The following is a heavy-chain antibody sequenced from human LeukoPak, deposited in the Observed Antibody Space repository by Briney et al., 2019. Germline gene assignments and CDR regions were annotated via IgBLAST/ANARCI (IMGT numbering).Heavy chain of an antibody. J-gene: IGHJ3*02. CDR1: GYTFTSYY. CDR3: ASTGLAYCGGDCYRDAFDI. V-gene: IGHV1-2*02. CDR2: INPNSGGT. Sequence: ASVKVSCKASGYTFTSYYMHWVRQAPGQGLEWMGWINPNSGGTNYAQKFQGRVTMTRDTSISTAYMELSRLRSDDTAVYYCASTGLAYCGGDCYRDAFDIWGQGTMVTVSS. D-gene: IGHD2-21*02.